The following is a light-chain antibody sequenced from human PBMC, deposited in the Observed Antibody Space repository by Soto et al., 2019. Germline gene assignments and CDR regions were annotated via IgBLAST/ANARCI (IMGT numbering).Light chain of an antibody. J-gene: IGKJ1*01. CDR3: QQYHAYST. CDR2: DAS. Sequence: DIQMTQSPSALSASVGDRVTITCRASQSISTWLAWYQQTPGKAPKVLIYDASKLEAGVPPRFSGTGSGTQFTLTISSLQSDDFGTYYCQQYHAYSTFGPGTRVEVK. V-gene: IGKV1-5*01. CDR1: QSISTW.